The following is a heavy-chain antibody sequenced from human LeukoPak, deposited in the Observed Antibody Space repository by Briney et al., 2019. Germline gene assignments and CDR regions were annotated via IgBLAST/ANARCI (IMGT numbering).Heavy chain of an antibody. CDR1: GYTFTGYY. CDR2: INPNSGGT. Sequence: ASVKVSCKASGYTFTGYYMHWVRQAPGQGLEWMGWINPNSGGTNYAQKFQGRVTMTRDTSISTAYMELSRLRSEDTAVYYCARDDSSSPSSDAFDIWGQGTMVTVSS. J-gene: IGHJ3*02. D-gene: IGHD6-13*01. V-gene: IGHV1-2*02. CDR3: ARDDSSSPSSDAFDI.